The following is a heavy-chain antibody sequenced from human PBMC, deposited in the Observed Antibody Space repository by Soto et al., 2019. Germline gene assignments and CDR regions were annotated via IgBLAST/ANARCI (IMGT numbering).Heavy chain of an antibody. Sequence: SETVCLTCSLSVGAIGGYYWSWIRQPPGKALEWIGYVSYSGSTDYHPSLKSRVSISIDTSKNQFSLKMISVTAADTAVYYCARHGSDSGWFFFDPWGQGALVTVSS. CDR1: VGAIGGYY. J-gene: IGHJ5*02. D-gene: IGHD6-19*01. CDR3: ARHGSDSGWFFFDP. V-gene: IGHV4-59*08. CDR2: VSYSGST.